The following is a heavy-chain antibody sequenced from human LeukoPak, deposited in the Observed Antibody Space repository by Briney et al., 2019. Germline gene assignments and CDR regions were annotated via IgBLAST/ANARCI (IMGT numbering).Heavy chain of an antibody. CDR3: ARGRIAAAGFDY. CDR1: GFTVSSNY. V-gene: IGHV3-21*01. J-gene: IGHJ4*02. Sequence: PGGSLRLSCAASGFTVSSNYMNWVRQAPGKGLEWVSSISSSNSYIYYADSVKGRFTISRDNAKNSLYLQMNSLRAEDTAVYYCARGRIAAAGFDYWGQGTLVTVSS. CDR2: ISSSNSYI. D-gene: IGHD6-13*01.